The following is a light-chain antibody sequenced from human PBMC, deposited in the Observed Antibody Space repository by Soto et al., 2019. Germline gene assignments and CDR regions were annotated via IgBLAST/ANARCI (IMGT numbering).Light chain of an antibody. V-gene: IGKV1-5*01. J-gene: IGKJ1*01. CDR2: DAS. Sequence: DIQMTPSPSTLSASVGDRVTITCRASQSISSWLAWYQQKPGKAPKLLIYDASSLESGVPSRFSGSGSGTEFTLTISSLQPDDFATYYCQQYESYSPWTFGQGTKVDIK. CDR3: QQYESYSPWT. CDR1: QSISSW.